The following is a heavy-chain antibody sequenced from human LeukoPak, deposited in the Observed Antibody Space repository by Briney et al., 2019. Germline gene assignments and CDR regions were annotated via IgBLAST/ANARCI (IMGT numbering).Heavy chain of an antibody. J-gene: IGHJ4*02. V-gene: IGHV4-59*08. CDR1: GGSISSYY. CDR3: ARHDNYYLSPFDY. D-gene: IGHD3-22*01. Sequence: PSETLSLTCTVSGGSISSYYWSWIRQPPGKGLEWIGYIFYSGSTDYNPSLKSRVTISVETSKNQFSLKLSSVTAADTAVYYCARHDNYYLSPFDYWGQGTLVTVSS. CDR2: IFYSGST.